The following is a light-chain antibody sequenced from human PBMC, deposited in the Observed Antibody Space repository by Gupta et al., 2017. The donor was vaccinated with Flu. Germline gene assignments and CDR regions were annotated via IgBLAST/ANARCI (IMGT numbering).Light chain of an antibody. CDR2: LHSDGSH. CDR3: QTWGSGVVV. J-gene: IGLJ3*02. V-gene: IGLV4-69*01. Sequence: VKLTCTLSSGHSTYAIAWHQQQPGKGPRYLMKLHSDGSHTKGDEIPDRFSGSSSGAERNLIISSLQSEDEADYFCQTWGSGVVVFGGGTKLTVL. CDR1: SGHSTYA.